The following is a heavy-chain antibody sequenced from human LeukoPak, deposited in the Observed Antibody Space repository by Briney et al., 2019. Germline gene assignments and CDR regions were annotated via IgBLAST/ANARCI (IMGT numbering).Heavy chain of an antibody. CDR1: GFTFSRHS. J-gene: IGHJ4*02. CDR3: ARALIGYYFDY. V-gene: IGHV3-21*06. CDR2: VSNSGDYI. Sequence: GGSLRLSCGASGFTFSRHSMNWVRQAPGKGLEWVSSVSNSGDYIHYADSVKGRFTISRDNSKNSLYLQMNSLRAEDTAVYYCARALIGYYFDYWGQGTLVTVSS. D-gene: IGHD2-8*01.